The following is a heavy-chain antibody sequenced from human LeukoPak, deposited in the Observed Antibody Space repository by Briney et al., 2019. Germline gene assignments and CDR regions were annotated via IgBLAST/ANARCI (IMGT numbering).Heavy chain of an antibody. V-gene: IGHV3-49*03. Sequence: GGSLRLSCTASGFTFGDYAMSWFRQAPGKGLDWVGFIRSKAYGGTTEYAASVKGRFTISRDDSKSIAYLQMNSLKTEDTAVYYCTRDGAGSYYKPAFDYWGQGTLVTVSS. D-gene: IGHD3-10*01. J-gene: IGHJ4*02. CDR2: IRSKAYGGTT. CDR3: TRDGAGSYYKPAFDY. CDR1: GFTFGDYA.